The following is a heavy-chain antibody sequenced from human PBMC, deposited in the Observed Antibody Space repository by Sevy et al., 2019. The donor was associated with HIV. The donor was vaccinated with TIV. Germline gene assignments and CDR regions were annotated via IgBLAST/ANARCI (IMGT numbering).Heavy chain of an antibody. Sequence: GGSLRLSCAASGFTFSTSTMNWVRQAPGKGLEWVSLITSSSSYIFYADSVKGRFTISRDNAKNSLFLQMNSLRVEDTAVYYCVRDGWNYWGQRTLVTVSS. CDR1: GFTFSTST. CDR2: ITSSSSYI. D-gene: IGHD2-15*01. CDR3: VRDGWNY. V-gene: IGHV3-21*04. J-gene: IGHJ4*02.